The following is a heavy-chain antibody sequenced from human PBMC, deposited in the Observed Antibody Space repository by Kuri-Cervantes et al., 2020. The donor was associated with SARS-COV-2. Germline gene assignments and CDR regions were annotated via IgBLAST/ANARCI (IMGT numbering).Heavy chain of an antibody. J-gene: IGHJ4*02. CDR3: ASNGYTAMVEYYFDY. CDR2: IYYSGST. CDR1: GGSISSSSYY. V-gene: IGHV4-39*01. Sequence: SETLCLTCTVSGGSISSSSYYWGWLRQPPGKGLEWIGSIYYSGSTYYNPSLKSRVTISVDTSKNQFSLKLSSVTAADTAVYYCASNGYTAMVEYYFDYWGQGTLVTVSS. D-gene: IGHD5-18*01.